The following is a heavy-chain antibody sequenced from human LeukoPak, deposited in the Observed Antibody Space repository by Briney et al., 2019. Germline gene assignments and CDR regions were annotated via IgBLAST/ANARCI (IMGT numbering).Heavy chain of an antibody. Sequence: SETLSFTCAVYGGSFSGYYWSWIRQPPGKGLERIGEINHSGSTNYNPSLKSRVTISVDTSKNQFSLKLSSVTAADTAVYYCARVVVVPAAIGFDPWGQGTLVTVSS. CDR1: GGSFSGYY. CDR2: INHSGST. V-gene: IGHV4-34*01. J-gene: IGHJ5*02. D-gene: IGHD2-2*02. CDR3: ARVVVVPAAIGFDP.